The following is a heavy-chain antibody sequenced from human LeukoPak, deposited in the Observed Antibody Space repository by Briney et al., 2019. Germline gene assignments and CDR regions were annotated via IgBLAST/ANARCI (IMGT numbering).Heavy chain of an antibody. V-gene: IGHV4-34*01. CDR1: GGSFSGYY. CDR3: ARGYSRFYYYMDV. D-gene: IGHD4-11*01. J-gene: IGHJ6*03. Sequence: PSETLSLTCAVYGGSFSGYYWSWIRQPPGKGLEWIGEISHSGSTNYNPSFKSRVTISVDTSKNQFSLKLSSVTAADTAVYYCARGYSRFYYYMDVWGKGTTVTVSS. CDR2: ISHSGST.